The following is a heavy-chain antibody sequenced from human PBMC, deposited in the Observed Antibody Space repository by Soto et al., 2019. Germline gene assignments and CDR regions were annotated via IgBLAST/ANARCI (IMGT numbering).Heavy chain of an antibody. D-gene: IGHD3-22*01. CDR3: AREDHSSGHAGTFER. V-gene: IGHV3-30*04. CDR1: WFNFRNIR. Sequence: GVSLRLSCAASWFNFRNIRRHWVLQAPGEGLEWVAVISDIGHSQQYPDSVKGRFTISRDNSKNTLYLQMNSLRVEDTATYYCAREDHSSGHAGTFERWGQGTLVTVS. J-gene: IGHJ1*01. CDR2: ISDIGHSQ.